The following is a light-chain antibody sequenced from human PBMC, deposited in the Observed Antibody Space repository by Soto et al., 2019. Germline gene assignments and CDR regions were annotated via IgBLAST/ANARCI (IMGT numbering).Light chain of an antibody. J-gene: IGKJ1*01. Sequence: EIVLTQSPGTLSLSPGETATLSCRASQTISNTYLAWYQQKPGQAPRLLIYGASTRATGIPGRFSGSGSGTDFTLTVNRLEPEDFAVYYFQQYGSSPRTFGQGTKV. CDR2: GAS. CDR1: QTISNTY. CDR3: QQYGSSPRT. V-gene: IGKV3-20*01.